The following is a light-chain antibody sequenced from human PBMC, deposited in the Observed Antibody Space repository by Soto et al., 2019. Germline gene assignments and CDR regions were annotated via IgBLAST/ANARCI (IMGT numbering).Light chain of an antibody. J-gene: IGKJ4*02. CDR2: DAS. CDR1: QSISNSY. Sequence: DIVLTQSPATLSLSPGERATLSCRASQSISNSYLAWYQQKPRQTPRLLLYDASSRATGIPDTFCGGGCGTDFTLPISRLEHEDYAVYYCQQFSSYSFTFGGGTKVDIK. CDR3: QQFSSYSFT. V-gene: IGKV3-20*01.